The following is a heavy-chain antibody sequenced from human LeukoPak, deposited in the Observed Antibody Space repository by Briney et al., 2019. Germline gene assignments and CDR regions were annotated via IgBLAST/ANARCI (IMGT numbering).Heavy chain of an antibody. CDR1: GFTFSSYS. V-gene: IGHV3-48*02. J-gene: IGHJ4*02. CDR2: ISSSTI. D-gene: IGHD4-23*01. Sequence: GGSLRLSCAASGFTFSSYSINWVRQAPGKGLEWVSYISSSTISYADSVKGRFTISRDNANNSLYLQMNSLRDEDTAVYYRARGGTSSSLAYWGQGTLVTVSS. CDR3: ARGGTSSSLAY.